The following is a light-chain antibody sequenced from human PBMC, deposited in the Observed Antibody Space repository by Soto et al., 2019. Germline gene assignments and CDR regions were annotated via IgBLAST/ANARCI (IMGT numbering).Light chain of an antibody. CDR1: QSVGTN. CDR3: QQYNKWPLSS. CDR2: DAS. Sequence: EILMTQSPATLSVSPGERATLSCRASQSVGTNLAWYQQKPGQGPRLLIYDASIRATGIPDRFSGSGSGTAFTLTISSLQSEDVALYHCQQYNKWPLSSFGQGTRLDI. J-gene: IGKJ5*01. V-gene: IGKV3-15*01.